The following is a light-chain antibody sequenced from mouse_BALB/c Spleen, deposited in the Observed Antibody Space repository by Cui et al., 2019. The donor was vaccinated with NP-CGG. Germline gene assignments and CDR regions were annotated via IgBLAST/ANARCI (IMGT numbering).Light chain of an antibody. CDR2: GTN. CDR3: ALWYSNNWV. Sequence: QAVVTQESALTTSPGETITLTCRSSTGAVTTSNYANWVQEKPDHLFTGLIGGTNNRAQGVPARFSGSLMGDKAALTITGARTEDEEIYFCALWYSNNWVFGGGTKLTVL. CDR1: TGAVTTSNY. J-gene: IGLJ1*01. V-gene: IGLV1*01.